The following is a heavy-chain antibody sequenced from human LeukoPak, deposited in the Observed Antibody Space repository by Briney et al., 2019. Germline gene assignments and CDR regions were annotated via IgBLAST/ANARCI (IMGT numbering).Heavy chain of an antibody. V-gene: IGHV3-64*01. CDR1: GFTFSSCA. Sequence: PGGSLRLSCAASGFTFSSCAMHWVRQAPGKGLEYVSAISSNGGSTYYANSVKGRFTISRDNSKNTLYLQMGSLRAEDMAVYYCARDGGYSYGSPSYYFDYWGQGTLVTVSS. D-gene: IGHD5-18*01. CDR2: ISSNGGST. J-gene: IGHJ4*02. CDR3: ARDGGYSYGSPSYYFDY.